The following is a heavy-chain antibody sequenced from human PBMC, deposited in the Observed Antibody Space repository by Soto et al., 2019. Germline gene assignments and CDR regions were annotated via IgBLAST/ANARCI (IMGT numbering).Heavy chain of an antibody. CDR2: IGGGDT. CDR1: GFTFNSYA. CDR3: AKDRMNFNSVWDPFDV. D-gene: IGHD2-15*01. J-gene: IGHJ3*01. V-gene: IGHV3-23*01. Sequence: GGSLRLSCAASGFTFNSYAMSWVRQAPGKGLEWVAGIGGGDTHYADSVTGRFTISRDDSKSTVSLQMNSLRVEDTAVYYCAKDRMNFNSVWDPFDVWGQGTLVTVSS.